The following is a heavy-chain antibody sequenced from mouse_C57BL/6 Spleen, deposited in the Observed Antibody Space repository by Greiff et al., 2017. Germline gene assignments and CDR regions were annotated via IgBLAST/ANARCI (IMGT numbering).Heavy chain of an antibody. V-gene: IGHV5-4*01. CDR2: ISDGGSYT. CDR3: ARDWDGPWFAY. J-gene: IGHJ3*01. CDR1: GFTFSSYA. Sequence: EVKLVESGGGLVKPGGSLKLSCAASGFTFSSYAMSWVRQTPEKRLEWVATISDGGSYTYYPDNVKGRFTISRDNAKNNLYLQMSHLKSEDTAMYYCARDWDGPWFAYWGQGTLVTVSA. D-gene: IGHD4-1*01.